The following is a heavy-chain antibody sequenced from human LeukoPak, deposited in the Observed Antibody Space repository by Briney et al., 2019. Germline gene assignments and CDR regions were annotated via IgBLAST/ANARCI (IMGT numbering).Heavy chain of an antibody. V-gene: IGHV1-2*02. Sequence: ASVKVSCEASGYTFTGYYMHWVRQAPGRGLEWMGWINPNSGGTNYAQKFQGRVTMTRDTSISTAYMELSRLRSDDTAVYYCARDFGGYYGINAFDIWGQGTMVTVSS. D-gene: IGHD3-22*01. CDR1: GYTFTGYY. CDR2: INPNSGGT. CDR3: ARDFGGYYGINAFDI. J-gene: IGHJ3*02.